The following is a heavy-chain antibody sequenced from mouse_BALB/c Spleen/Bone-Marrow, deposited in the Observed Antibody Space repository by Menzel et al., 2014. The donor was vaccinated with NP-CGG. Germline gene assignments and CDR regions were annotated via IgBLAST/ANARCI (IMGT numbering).Heavy chain of an antibody. CDR2: IDPANGDT. J-gene: IGHJ4*01. Sequence: EVKLQESGAELVKPGASVKLSCTASGFNIKDTYMHWVKQRPEQGLEWIGRIDPANGDTKYDPKFQGKATITADTSSNTAYLQLSSPTSEDTAVYYCARYLIFYDYDEAMDYWGQGTSVTVSS. V-gene: IGHV14-3*02. D-gene: IGHD2-4*01. CDR3: ARYLIFYDYDEAMDY. CDR1: GFNIKDTY.